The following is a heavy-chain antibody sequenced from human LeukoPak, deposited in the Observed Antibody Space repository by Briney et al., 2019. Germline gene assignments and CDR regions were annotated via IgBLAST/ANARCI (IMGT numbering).Heavy chain of an antibody. Sequence: SETLSLTCAVYGGSFSDYDWTWIRQPPGKGLVWIGEINHGGSTNYNPSLKSRVTISVDTSKNQFSLKLSSVTAADTAVYYCARGGPRGYSYGTFDYWGQGTLVTVSS. J-gene: IGHJ4*02. D-gene: IGHD5-18*01. CDR1: GGSFSDYD. V-gene: IGHV4-34*01. CDR3: ARGGPRGYSYGTFDY. CDR2: INHGGST.